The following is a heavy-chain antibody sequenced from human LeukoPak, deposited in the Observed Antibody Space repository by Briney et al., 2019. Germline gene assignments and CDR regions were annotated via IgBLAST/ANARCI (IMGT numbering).Heavy chain of an antibody. V-gene: IGHV4-4*07. CDR1: GDSISSYY. Sequence: SETLSLTCTVSGDSISSYYWNWIRQPAGKGLEWIGRIFSSGSTSYNPSLKSRVTMSIDTSKNQFSLRLTSVTAADTAVYYCARGRSYGFDFDSWGPGTLVIVSS. CDR2: IFSSGST. CDR3: ARGRSYGFDFDS. D-gene: IGHD5-18*01. J-gene: IGHJ4*02.